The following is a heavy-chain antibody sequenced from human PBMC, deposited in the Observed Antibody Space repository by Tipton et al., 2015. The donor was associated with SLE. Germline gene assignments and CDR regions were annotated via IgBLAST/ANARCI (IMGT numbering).Heavy chain of an antibody. CDR3: ARRYDFWSGYYTH. CDR1: CDSFGDHQ. Sequence: TLSLTCAVHCDSFGDHQWSWNRQTPKQGLEGIGEIHRTGSNSYNPSLRSRVTISIDTSKNQFSLRLSSVTAADTATYYCARRYDFWSGYYTHWGQGTLVAVSS. V-gene: IGHV4-34*01. J-gene: IGHJ4*02. D-gene: IGHD3-3*01. CDR2: IHRTGSN.